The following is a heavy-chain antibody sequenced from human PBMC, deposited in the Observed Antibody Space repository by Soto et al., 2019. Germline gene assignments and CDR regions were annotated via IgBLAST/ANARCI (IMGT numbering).Heavy chain of an antibody. CDR1: GFSFSRSA. J-gene: IGHJ4*02. V-gene: IGHV3-23*01. Sequence: EVQLLESGGGLVQPGGSLRLSCAVSGFSFSRSAMSWVRQAPGKGLEWVSSITISGDTTYYADSVKGRFTVSRDNPKNTAYLQMNSLRAEDTAVYYCAKEIRPNDYWGQGTLVIVSS. CDR3: AKEIRPNDY. CDR2: ITISGDTT.